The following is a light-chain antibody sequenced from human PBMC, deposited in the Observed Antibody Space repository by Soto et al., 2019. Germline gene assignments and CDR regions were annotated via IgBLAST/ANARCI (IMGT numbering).Light chain of an antibody. CDR3: QQYESYSTLT. J-gene: IGKJ4*01. CDR1: QSIRSW. V-gene: IGKV1-5*01. CDR2: DAY. Sequence: DIQMTQSPSILSASVGDRVTITCRASQSIRSWLAWYQQKPGKAPKLXXYDAYSLESGVPSRFSGRRSGTELTLTIAGLQPEDFATYYCQQYESYSTLTFGGGTKVDIK.